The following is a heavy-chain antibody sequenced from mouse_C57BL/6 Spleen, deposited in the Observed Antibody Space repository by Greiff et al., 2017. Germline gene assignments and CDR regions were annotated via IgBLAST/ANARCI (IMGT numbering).Heavy chain of an antibody. D-gene: IGHD1-1*01. CDR3: TTAHYYGSSYKFAY. Sequence: EVKVEESGAELVRPGASVKLSCTASGFNIKDDYMHWVKQRPEQGLEWIGWIDPENGDTEYASKFQGKATITADTSSNTAYLQLSSLTSEDTAVYYCTTAHYYGSSYKFAYWGQGTLVTVSA. CDR2: IDPENGDT. J-gene: IGHJ3*01. V-gene: IGHV14-4*01. CDR1: GFNIKDDY.